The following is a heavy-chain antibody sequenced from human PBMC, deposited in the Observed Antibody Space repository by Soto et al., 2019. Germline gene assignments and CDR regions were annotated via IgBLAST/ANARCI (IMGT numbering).Heavy chain of an antibody. CDR1: GFNFSSYA. V-gene: IGHV3-23*01. Sequence: GGSLRLSCAASGFNFSSYAMSWVRQAPGKEQEWVSAISGSGVSTYYADSVKGRFTISRDNSKNTLYLQMNSLRAEDTAVYYCAKSPGMYYYDSSGYYHYDYWGQGTLVTVSS. CDR2: ISGSGVST. J-gene: IGHJ4*02. D-gene: IGHD3-22*01. CDR3: AKSPGMYYYDSSGYYHYDY.